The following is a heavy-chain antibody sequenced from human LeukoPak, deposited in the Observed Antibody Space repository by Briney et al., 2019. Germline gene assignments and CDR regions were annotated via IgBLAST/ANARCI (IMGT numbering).Heavy chain of an antibody. CDR3: ARVPTVGSGGYQFDY. CDR1: GFIFSRYW. V-gene: IGHV3-48*03. J-gene: IGHJ4*02. Sequence: GGSLRLSCAASGFIFSRYWMTWVRQAPGKGLEWVSYTSSSGSTIYYADSVKGRFTISRDNAKKSLYLQMNSLRAEDTAVYYCARVPTVGSGGYQFDYWGQGTLVTVSS. D-gene: IGHD2-15*01. CDR2: TSSSGSTI.